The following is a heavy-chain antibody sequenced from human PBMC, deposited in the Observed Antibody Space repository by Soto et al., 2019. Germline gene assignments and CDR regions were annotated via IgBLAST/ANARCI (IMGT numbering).Heavy chain of an antibody. D-gene: IGHD6-13*01. J-gene: IGHJ6*02. CDR3: ARGPISSSWTYYYYYGMDV. V-gene: IGHV4-34*01. CDR1: GGSFSGYY. CDR2: INHSGST. Sequence: SETLSLTCAVYGGSFSGYYWSWIRQPPGKGLEWIGEINHSGSTNYNPSLKSRVTISVDTSKNQFSLKLSSVTAADTAVYYCARGPISSSWTYYYYYGMDVWGQGTTVTVYS.